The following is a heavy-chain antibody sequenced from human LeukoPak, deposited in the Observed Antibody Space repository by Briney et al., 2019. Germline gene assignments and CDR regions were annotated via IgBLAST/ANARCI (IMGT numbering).Heavy chain of an antibody. V-gene: IGHV3-23*01. CDR1: GFTFSSYA. D-gene: IGHD4-17*01. Sequence: GGSLRLSCAASGFTFSSYAMSWVRQAPGKGLKWVSAISGSGGSTYYADSVKGRFTISRDNSKNTLYLQMNSLRAEDTAVYYCAKADYGDYEGICFDYWGQGTLVTVSS. CDR2: ISGSGGST. CDR3: AKADYGDYEGICFDY. J-gene: IGHJ4*02.